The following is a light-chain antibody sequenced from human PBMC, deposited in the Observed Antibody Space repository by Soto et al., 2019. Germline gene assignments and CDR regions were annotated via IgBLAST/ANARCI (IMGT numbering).Light chain of an antibody. J-gene: IGKJ4*01. V-gene: IGKV1-6*01. CDR1: QDIRND. Sequence: TQSPFSLSSPVGDRVTITCRASQDIRNDVAWYQRKPGQAPNLLIFAAFNLQSGVPSRFSGGGSGTHFTLTISSLQPDDVATYYCQQLDSYPLTFGGGTRVDI. CDR2: AAF. CDR3: QQLDSYPLT.